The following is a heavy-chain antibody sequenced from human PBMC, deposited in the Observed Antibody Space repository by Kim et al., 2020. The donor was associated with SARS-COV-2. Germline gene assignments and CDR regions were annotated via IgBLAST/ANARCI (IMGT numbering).Heavy chain of an antibody. D-gene: IGHD2-2*01. CDR2: ISSSSSYI. CDR1: GFTFSSYS. J-gene: IGHJ6*02. CDR3: AKALVIPADTLVHYGMDV. V-gene: IGHV3-21*01. Sequence: GGSLRLSCAASGFTFSSYSMNWVRQAPGKGLEWVSSISSSSSYIYYADSVKGRFTISRDNAKNSLYLQMNSLRAEDTAVYYCAKALVIPADTLVHYGMDVWGQGTTVTVSS.